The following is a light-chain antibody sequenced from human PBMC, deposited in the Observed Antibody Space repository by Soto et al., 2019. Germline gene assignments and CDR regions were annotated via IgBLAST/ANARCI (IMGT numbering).Light chain of an antibody. CDR2: EGS. CDR3: SSYAGSSTV. Sequence: QSALTQPASVSGSPGQSITISCTGTSGDVGSYKLVSWYQQHPGKVPKLMIYEGSERPSGVSNRFSGSKSGNTASLTISGLQPEDEADYYCSSYAGSSTVFGGGTKLTVL. CDR1: SGDVGSYKL. J-gene: IGLJ2*01. V-gene: IGLV2-23*01.